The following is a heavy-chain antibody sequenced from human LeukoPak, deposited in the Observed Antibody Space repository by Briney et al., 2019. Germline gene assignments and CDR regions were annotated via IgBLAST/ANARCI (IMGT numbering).Heavy chain of an antibody. J-gene: IGHJ4*02. CDR2: INHSGST. V-gene: IGHV4-34*01. Sequence: SETLSLTCAVYGGSFSGYYWSWIRQPPGKGLEWIGEINHSGSTNYNPSLKSRVTISVDTSKSQSSLKLSSVTAADTAVYYCARTMRQGGYSYGYPAYYFDYWGQGTLVTVSS. D-gene: IGHD5-18*01. CDR1: GGSFSGYY. CDR3: ARTMRQGGYSYGYPAYYFDY.